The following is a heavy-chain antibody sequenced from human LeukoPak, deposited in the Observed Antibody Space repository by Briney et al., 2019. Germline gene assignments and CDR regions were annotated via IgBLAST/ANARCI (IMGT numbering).Heavy chain of an antibody. CDR3: AKVGDGYNSIDY. D-gene: IGHD5-24*01. CDR2: ISGSGGST. Sequence: GGSLRLSCAASGFTFSSYAMSWVRQAPGKGLEWVSAISGSGGSTYYADSVKGRFTISRDNSKNTLYLQMNSLRAEDMAVYYCAKVGDGYNSIDYWGQGTLVTVSS. V-gene: IGHV3-23*01. CDR1: GFTFSSYA. J-gene: IGHJ4*02.